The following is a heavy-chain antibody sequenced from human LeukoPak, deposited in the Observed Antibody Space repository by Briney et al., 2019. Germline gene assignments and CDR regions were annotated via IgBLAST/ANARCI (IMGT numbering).Heavy chain of an antibody. CDR3: AKDKSCSGGSCYHPEYFQH. CDR2: VSGSGGST. D-gene: IGHD2-15*01. V-gene: IGHV3-23*01. CDR1: GFTFSSYA. J-gene: IGHJ1*01. Sequence: SGGSLRLSCAASGFTFSSYAMSWVRQAPGKGLEWVSAVSGSGGSTYYADSVKGRFTISRDNSKNTLYLQMNSLRAEDTAVYYCAKDKSCSGGSCYHPEYFQHWGQGTLVTVSS.